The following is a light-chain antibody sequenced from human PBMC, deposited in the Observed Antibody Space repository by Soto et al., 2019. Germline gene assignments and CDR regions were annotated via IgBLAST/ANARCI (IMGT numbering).Light chain of an antibody. CDR2: YDN. CDR1: KIGGKR. J-gene: IGLJ2*01. CDR3: HVWDSSSDHHVV. Sequence: SYELTQPPSVSEAPGKTARITCGGNKIGGKRVHWYQQKPGQAPVLVIFYDNDRPSGIPERFSGSNSGNTATLTISRVEAGDEADYYCHVWDSSSDHHVVFGGGTKLTVL. V-gene: IGLV3-21*04.